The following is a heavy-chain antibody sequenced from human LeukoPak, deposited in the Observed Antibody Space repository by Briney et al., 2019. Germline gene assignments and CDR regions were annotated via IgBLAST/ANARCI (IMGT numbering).Heavy chain of an antibody. CDR2: ISSSGSTI. V-gene: IGHV3-48*04. Sequence: GGSLRLSCAASGFTFSSYWMHWVRQAPGKGLEWVSYISSSGSTIYYADSVKGRFTISRDNAKNSLYLQMNSLRAEDTAVYYCARDSRYDSSGYFRWGQGTLVTVSS. D-gene: IGHD3-22*01. CDR3: ARDSRYDSSGYFR. J-gene: IGHJ4*02. CDR1: GFTFSSYW.